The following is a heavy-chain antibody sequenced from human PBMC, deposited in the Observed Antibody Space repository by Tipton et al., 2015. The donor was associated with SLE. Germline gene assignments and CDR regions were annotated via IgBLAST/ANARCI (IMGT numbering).Heavy chain of an antibody. Sequence: TLSLTCAVFGESFSGHYWTWIRQPPGKGLEWLGDIIDSGKTNYNPSLKSRLTISVDTSKNQFSLKLKSLTAADTAIYYCVRDSSGMGYYWFDPWGQGTLVTVPS. J-gene: IGHJ5*02. CDR1: GESFSGHY. CDR2: IIDSGKT. D-gene: IGHD3-22*01. V-gene: IGHV4-34*10. CDR3: VRDSSGMGYYWFDP.